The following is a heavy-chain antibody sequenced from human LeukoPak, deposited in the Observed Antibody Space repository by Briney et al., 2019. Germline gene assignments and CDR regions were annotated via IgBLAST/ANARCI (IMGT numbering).Heavy chain of an antibody. D-gene: IGHD1-26*01. V-gene: IGHV4-59*12. CDR3: ARDSGRGEGYYFDY. CDR2: IFYSGST. Sequence: SETLSLTCNVSGGSISDYHWSWIRQPPGKALEWVGYIFYSGSTNHHPSLESRVTISVDRSKNQFSLKLSSVTAADTAVYYCARDSGRGEGYYFDYWGQGTLVTVSS. CDR1: GGSISDYH. J-gene: IGHJ4*02.